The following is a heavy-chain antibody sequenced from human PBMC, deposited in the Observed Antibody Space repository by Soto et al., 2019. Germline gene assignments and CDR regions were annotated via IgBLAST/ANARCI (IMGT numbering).Heavy chain of an antibody. D-gene: IGHD6-13*01. CDR1: GGSISSYY. V-gene: IGHV4-59*01. CDR3: ARDLGSSLDY. J-gene: IGHJ4*02. Sequence: SETLSLTCTVSGGSISSYYWSWIRQPPGKGLEWIGYIYYSGSTNYNPSLKSRVTISVDTSKNQFSLKLSSVTAADTAVYYCARDLGSSLDYWGQGTLVTVSS. CDR2: IYYSGST.